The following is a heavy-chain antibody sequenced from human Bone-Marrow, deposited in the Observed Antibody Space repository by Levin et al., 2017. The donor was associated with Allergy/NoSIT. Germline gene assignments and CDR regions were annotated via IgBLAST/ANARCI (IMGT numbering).Heavy chain of an antibody. D-gene: IGHD1-26*01. CDR3: ARDRAVGTTVGLPDY. J-gene: IGHJ4*02. Sequence: AGGSLRLSCAASGFSFSAHAMHWVRQAPGKGLEWVAAISYDGSYTPYGDSVKGRLTISRDNSVNTLYLQMNSLRPDDTAVYYCARDRAVGTTVGLPDYWGQGTLVTVSS. CDR2: ISYDGSYT. CDR1: GFSFSAHA. V-gene: IGHV3-30*04.